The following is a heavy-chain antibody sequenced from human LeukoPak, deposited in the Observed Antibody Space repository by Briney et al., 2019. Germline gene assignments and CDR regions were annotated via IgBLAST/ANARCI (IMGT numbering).Heavy chain of an antibody. D-gene: IGHD3-9*01. V-gene: IGHV3-7*01. CDR1: AFTFSNYW. J-gene: IGHJ5*02. CDR3: VRPSYDILTGYSPFDP. Sequence: GGSLRLSCAASAFTFSNYWMSWVRQAPGKGLEWVANIKEDGSEINYVDSVKGRFTISRDNAKNTLYLQMNSLRAEDTAVYYCVRPSYDILTGYSPFDPWGQGTLVTVSS. CDR2: IKEDGSEI.